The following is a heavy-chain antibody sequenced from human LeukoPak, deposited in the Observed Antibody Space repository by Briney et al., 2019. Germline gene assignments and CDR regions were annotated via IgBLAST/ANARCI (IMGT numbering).Heavy chain of an antibody. CDR3: ARQPTIFSPFYQ. J-gene: IGHJ4*02. CDR2: IYPDDSDT. CDR1: ETRFISYW. Sequence: GESLKISCKGSETRFISYWIAWVRQTPGKGLEWMGIIYPDDSDTRYSPSFQGQITISADKSINTAYLQWGSLKASDTAIYYCARQPTIFSPFYQWGQGTLVTVSS. V-gene: IGHV5-51*01. D-gene: IGHD3-9*01.